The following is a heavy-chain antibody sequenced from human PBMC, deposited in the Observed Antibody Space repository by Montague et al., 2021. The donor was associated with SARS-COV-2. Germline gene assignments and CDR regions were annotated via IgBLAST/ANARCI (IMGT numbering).Heavy chain of an antibody. CDR2: IWYDGSNK. V-gene: IGHV3-33*06. J-gene: IGHJ4*02. D-gene: IGHD2-21*01. CDR1: GFTFSSYG. CDR3: AKEAGNYCGGDCWDDY. Sequence: SLRLSCAASGFTFSSYGMHWVRQAPGKGLEWVAVIWYDGSNKDYADSVKGRFTISRDNSKNTLYLQMNSLRAEDTAVYYCAKEAGNYCGGDCWDDYWGQGTLVTVSS.